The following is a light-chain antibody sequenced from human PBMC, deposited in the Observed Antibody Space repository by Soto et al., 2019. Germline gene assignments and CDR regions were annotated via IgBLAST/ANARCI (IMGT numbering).Light chain of an antibody. CDR1: QSVSSSF. J-gene: IGKJ5*01. Sequence: EIVLTQSPGTLSLSPGERATLSCRASQSVSSSFLAWYQLKPGQAPRLLIYGASSRATDIPDRFSGSGSETDFTLTISRLEPEDFALYYCQQYDTSPMITFGQGTRLEIK. CDR2: GAS. V-gene: IGKV3-20*01. CDR3: QQYDTSPMIT.